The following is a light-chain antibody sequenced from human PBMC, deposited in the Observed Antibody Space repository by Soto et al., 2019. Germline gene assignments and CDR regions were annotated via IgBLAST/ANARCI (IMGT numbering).Light chain of an antibody. J-gene: IGKJ1*01. V-gene: IGKV3-20*01. CDR1: QSVSGSY. CDR2: GAS. CDR3: LQYGGALTWP. Sequence: SRSGGAVSLSTGERATLSGRASQSVSGSYLAWYQQKPGQAPRLLIYGASSRATGIPDRFSGSGSGTDFTLSIIRLLSEGFAVYYCLQYGGALTWPFGQGTKV.